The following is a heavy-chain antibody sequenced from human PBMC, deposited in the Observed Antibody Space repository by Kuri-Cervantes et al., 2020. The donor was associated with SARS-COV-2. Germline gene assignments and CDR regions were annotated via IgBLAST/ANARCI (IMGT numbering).Heavy chain of an antibody. CDR2: IYSGGST. J-gene: IGHJ5*02. D-gene: IGHD1-1*01. CDR1: GFTVSSNY. CDR3: ARVAKSGWNANNWFDP. V-gene: IGHV3-66*01. Sequence: GESLKISCAASGFTVSSNYMSWVRQAPGKGLEWVSVIYSGGSTYYADSVKGRFTISRDNSNNTLYLQMNSLRAEDTAVYYCARVAKSGWNANNWFDPWGQGTLGTVSS.